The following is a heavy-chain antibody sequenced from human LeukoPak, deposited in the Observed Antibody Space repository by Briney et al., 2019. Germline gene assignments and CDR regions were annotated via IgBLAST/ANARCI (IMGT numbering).Heavy chain of an antibody. CDR1: GGSISSYY. V-gene: IGHV4-59*01. Sequence: PSETLSLTCTVSGGSISSYYWSWIRQPPGKGLEWIGYIYYSGSTNYNPSLKSRVTISVDTSKNQSSLKLSSVTAADTAVYYCARAVGGSYLFDYWGQGTLVTVSS. CDR2: IYYSGST. J-gene: IGHJ4*02. D-gene: IGHD1-26*01. CDR3: ARAVGGSYLFDY.